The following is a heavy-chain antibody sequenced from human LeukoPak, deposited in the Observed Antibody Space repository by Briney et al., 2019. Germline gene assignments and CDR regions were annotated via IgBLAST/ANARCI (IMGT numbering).Heavy chain of an antibody. D-gene: IGHD1-26*01. CDR1: GGSVSSGGYY. CDR3: ARLGRELRVVDY. V-gene: IGHV4-61*08. CDR2: IYYSGST. Sequence: SETLFLTCTVSGGSVSSGGYYWSWIRQPPGKGLEWIGYIYYSGSTNYNPSLKSRVTISVDTSKNQFSLKLSSVTAADTAVYYCARLGRELRVVDYWGQGTLVTVSS. J-gene: IGHJ4*02.